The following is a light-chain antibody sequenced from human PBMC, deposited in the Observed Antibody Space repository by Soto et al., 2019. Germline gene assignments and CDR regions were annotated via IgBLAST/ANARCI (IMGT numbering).Light chain of an antibody. CDR2: MNN. J-gene: IGLJ1*01. V-gene: IGLV1-47*01. CDR3: AAWDDSLSGYV. Sequence: QSVLTQPPSASGTPGQRVTISCSGSSSNIGSNYVYCYQQLPGTAPKLLIYMNNQRPSGVPDRLSGSKSGTSASLAISGLRSEDEADYYCAAWDDSLSGYVFGTGTKLTVL. CDR1: SSNIGSNY.